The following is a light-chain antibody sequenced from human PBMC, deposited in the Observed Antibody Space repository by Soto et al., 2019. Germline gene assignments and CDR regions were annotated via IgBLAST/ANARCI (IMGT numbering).Light chain of an antibody. J-gene: IGLJ3*02. Sequence: QSALTQPASVSGSPGQSITIYCTGTSSDVGGYNYVSWYQQHPGKAPKLMILDVSSRPSGVSNRFSGSKSGNTASLTISGLQAEDEAHYFCSSYTSSSTYWVFGGGTKLTVL. V-gene: IGLV2-14*01. CDR1: SSDVGGYNY. CDR3: SSYTSSSTYWV. CDR2: DVS.